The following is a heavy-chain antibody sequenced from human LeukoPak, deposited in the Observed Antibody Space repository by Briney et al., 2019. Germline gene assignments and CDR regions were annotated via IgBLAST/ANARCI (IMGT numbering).Heavy chain of an antibody. D-gene: IGHD2-2*01. CDR3: ARDRADCSSTSCFHYYGMDV. J-gene: IGHJ6*02. Sequence: GGSLRLSCAASGFTFSSYEMNWVRQAPGKGLERVSYISSSGSTIYYADSVKGRFTISRDNAKNSLYLQMNSLRAEDTAVYYCARDRADCSSTSCFHYYGMDVWGQGTTVTVSS. V-gene: IGHV3-48*03. CDR1: GFTFSSYE. CDR2: ISSSGSTI.